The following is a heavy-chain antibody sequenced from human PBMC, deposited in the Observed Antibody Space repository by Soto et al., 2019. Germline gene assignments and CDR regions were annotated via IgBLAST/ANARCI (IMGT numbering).Heavy chain of an antibody. CDR3: ASYGSMIVRGGGAGDAFDI. J-gene: IGHJ3*02. D-gene: IGHD3-22*01. CDR2: ISSSSSTI. Sequence: PGGSLRLSCAASGFTFSSYSMNWVRQAPGKGLEWVSYISSSSSTIYYADSVKGRFTISRDNAKNSLYLQMNSLRDEDTAVYYWASYGSMIVRGGGAGDAFDIWGQGTMVTVSS. CDR1: GFTFSSYS. V-gene: IGHV3-48*02.